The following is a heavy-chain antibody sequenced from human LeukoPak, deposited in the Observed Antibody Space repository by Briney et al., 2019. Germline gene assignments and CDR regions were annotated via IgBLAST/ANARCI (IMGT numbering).Heavy chain of an antibody. CDR3: AKGSSGYFLDY. CDR2: ISNDGGGT. D-gene: IGHD3-22*01. V-gene: IGHV3-23*01. Sequence: GGSLRLSCAASGFIFSSYGLTWVRQAPGKGLEWVSSISNDGGGTTYADFVQGRFTISRDNSKNTVFLQMNSLRAEDTALYYCAKGSSGYFLDYWGQGTLVTVSS. J-gene: IGHJ4*01. CDR1: GFIFSSYG.